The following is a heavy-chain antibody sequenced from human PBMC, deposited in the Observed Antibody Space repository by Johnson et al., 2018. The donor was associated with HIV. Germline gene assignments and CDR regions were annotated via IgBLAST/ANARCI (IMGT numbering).Heavy chain of an antibody. CDR3: ASDSPPWVGDSVAYSFDI. D-gene: IGHD4-17*01. J-gene: IGHJ3*02. V-gene: IGHV3-30*04. CDR2: ISYDGSNK. Sequence: QVQLVESGGGVVQPGRSLRLSCAASGFTFSSYAMHWVRQAPGKGLEWVAVISYDGSNKYYADSVKGRFTISRDNSKNTLYMQMNSLRAEDTDVYYCASDSPPWVGDSVAYSFDIWGQGTMVTVSS. CDR1: GFTFSSYA.